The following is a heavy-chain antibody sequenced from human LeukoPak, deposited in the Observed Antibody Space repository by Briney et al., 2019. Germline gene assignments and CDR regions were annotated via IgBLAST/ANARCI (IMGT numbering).Heavy chain of an antibody. CDR1: GFTFSSYS. D-gene: IGHD2-15*01. CDR2: ISSSSSYI. CDR3: ASPYCSGGSCYPADAFDI. V-gene: IGHV3-21*01. J-gene: IGHJ3*02. Sequence: PGGSLRLSCAASGFTFSSYSMTWVRQAPGKGLEWVSSISSSSSYIYYADSVEGRFTISRDNAKNSLYLQMNSLRAEDTAVYYCASPYCSGGSCYPADAFDIWGQGTMVTVSS.